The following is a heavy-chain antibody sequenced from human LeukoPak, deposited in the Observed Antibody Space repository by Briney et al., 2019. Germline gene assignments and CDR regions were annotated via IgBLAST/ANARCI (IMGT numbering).Heavy chain of an antibody. D-gene: IGHD2-21*02. Sequence: GGSLRLSCAASGFTFSTYSMNWVRQAPGKGLEWVSSISTSSSYIYYADSLKGRFTISRDNAKNSLYLQMNSLRAEDTAVYYCASPLAYCGGDCWVDYWGQGTLVTVSS. CDR1: GFTFSTYS. V-gene: IGHV3-21*01. CDR3: ASPLAYCGGDCWVDY. CDR2: ISTSSSYI. J-gene: IGHJ4*02.